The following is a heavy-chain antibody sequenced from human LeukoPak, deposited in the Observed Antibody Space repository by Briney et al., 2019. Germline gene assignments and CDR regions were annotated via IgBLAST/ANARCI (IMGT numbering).Heavy chain of an antibody. D-gene: IGHD6-13*01. V-gene: IGHV4-39*01. CDR1: GGSISSSSYY. Sequence: SETLSLTCTVSGGSISSSSYYWGRIRQPPGEGPEWIGSISYSGSTYYNPSLESRLTISVDTSKNQFSLKLSSVTAADTAVYYCARGKTIGYSSSWYGRGVFDIWGQGTMVTVSS. J-gene: IGHJ3*02. CDR3: ARGKTIGYSSSWYGRGVFDI. CDR2: ISYSGST.